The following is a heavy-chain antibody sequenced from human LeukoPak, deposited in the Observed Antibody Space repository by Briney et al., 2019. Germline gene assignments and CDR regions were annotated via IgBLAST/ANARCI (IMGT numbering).Heavy chain of an antibody. CDR1: GYTFTGYY. CDR3: ARVTMVRGVIDVDYYYGMDV. Sequence: ASVKVSCKASGYTFTGYYMHWVRQASGQGLEWMGWINPNSGGTNYAQKFQGRVTMTRDTSISTAYMELSRLRSDDTAVYYCARVTMVRGVIDVDYYYGMDVWGQGTTVTVSS. D-gene: IGHD3-10*01. J-gene: IGHJ6*02. V-gene: IGHV1-2*02. CDR2: INPNSGGT.